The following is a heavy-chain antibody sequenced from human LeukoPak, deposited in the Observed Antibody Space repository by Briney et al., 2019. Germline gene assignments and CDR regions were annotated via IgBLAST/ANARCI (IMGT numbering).Heavy chain of an antibody. D-gene: IGHD2-2*02. CDR1: GFTFGNYA. CDR2: ISGTGSST. Sequence: PGGSLRLSCEASGFTFGNYAMNWVRQAPGKGLEWVSTISGTGSSTYYADSAKGRFTISRDNSKDTLFLQLNSLTAADTAMYFCAKASDAIPQYCNSWGQGTLVTVSS. CDR3: AKASDAIPQYCNS. V-gene: IGHV3-23*01. J-gene: IGHJ5*02.